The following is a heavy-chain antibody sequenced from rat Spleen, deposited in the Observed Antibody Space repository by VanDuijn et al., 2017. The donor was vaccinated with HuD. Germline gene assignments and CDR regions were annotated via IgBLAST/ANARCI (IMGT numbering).Heavy chain of an antibody. CDR1: GFIFNNYW. Sequence: EVQLVESGGGLVQPGRSLKLSCAASGFIFNNYWMTWIRQAPGKGLEWVATITNSGGTTYYPDSVKGRFTISRDDAKSILYLQMNSLRSEDTATYYCTRENWVLDYWGQGVMVTVSS. V-gene: IGHV5-31*01. CDR3: TRENWVLDY. D-gene: IGHD1-7*01. CDR2: ITNSGGTT. J-gene: IGHJ2*01.